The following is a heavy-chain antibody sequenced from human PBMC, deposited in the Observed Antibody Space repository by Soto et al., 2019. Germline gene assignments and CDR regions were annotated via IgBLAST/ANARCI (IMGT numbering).Heavy chain of an antibody. J-gene: IGHJ3*02. D-gene: IGHD3-22*01. CDR1: GFTFTSSA. V-gene: IGHV1-58*01. CDR2: IVVGSGNT. Sequence: ASVKVSCKASGFTFTSSAVQWVRQARGQRLEWIGWIVVGSGNTNYAQKFQERVTITRDMSTSTAYMELSSLRSEDTAVYYCAADPRDSSGYPDAFDIWGQGTMVTVSS. CDR3: AADPRDSSGYPDAFDI.